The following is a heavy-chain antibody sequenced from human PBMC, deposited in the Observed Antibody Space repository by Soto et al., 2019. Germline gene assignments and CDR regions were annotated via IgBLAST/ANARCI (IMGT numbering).Heavy chain of an antibody. J-gene: IGHJ3*02. Sequence: VASAKVSCKASGYTFTNYGITWVRQAPGQGLEWMGWISAYNGDTHYTQRFQGRVSMTEDTSIDTAYMGLSSLRSDDTAVYFCATSSIVVLPAADDALDIWGQGTMVTVSS. CDR1: GYTFTNYG. CDR2: ISAYNGDT. CDR3: ATSSIVVLPAADDALDI. V-gene: IGHV1-18*01. D-gene: IGHD2-2*01.